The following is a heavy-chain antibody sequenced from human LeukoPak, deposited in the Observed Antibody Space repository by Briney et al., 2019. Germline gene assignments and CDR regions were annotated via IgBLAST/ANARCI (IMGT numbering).Heavy chain of an antibody. CDR2: IQHSGST. V-gene: IGHV4-59*01. CDR3: ARGVGYYDSSGYYRYYFDY. CDR1: GGSISSYY. D-gene: IGHD3-22*01. J-gene: IGHJ4*02. Sequence: SETLSLTCTVSGGSISSYYWSWVRQPPGKGLEYIGYIQHSGSTNYNPSLKSRVTMSIDTSKNQFSLKLSSVTAADTAVYYCARGVGYYDSSGYYRYYFDYWGQGTLVTVSS.